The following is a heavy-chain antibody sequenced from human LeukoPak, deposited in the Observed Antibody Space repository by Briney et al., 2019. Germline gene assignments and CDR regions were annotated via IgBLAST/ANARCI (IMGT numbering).Heavy chain of an antibody. CDR3: ARGRDIVAYFDY. V-gene: IGHV3-48*03. D-gene: IGHD5-12*01. J-gene: IGHJ4*02. CDR1: GFTFSSYE. Sequence: PGGSLRLSCAASGFTFSSYEMNWVRQAPGKGLEWVSYISSSGSTIYYADSVKGRFTISRDNAKNSLYLQMNSQRGEDTAVYYCARGRDIVAYFDYWGQGTLVTVSS. CDR2: ISSSGSTI.